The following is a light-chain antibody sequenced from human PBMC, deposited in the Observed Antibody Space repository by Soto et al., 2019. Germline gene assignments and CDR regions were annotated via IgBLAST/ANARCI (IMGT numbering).Light chain of an antibody. Sequence: DIQMTQSPSTLSASVGDGVTITCRASQNIGSWLAWYQQKPGEAPKLLISKATNLQSGVPSRFSGSGPWTDFSLTISSLQPVDSATYFCQEDNDFQYSFGPGTKLDI. V-gene: IGKV1-5*03. J-gene: IGKJ2*01. CDR2: KAT. CDR3: QEDNDFQYS. CDR1: QNIGSW.